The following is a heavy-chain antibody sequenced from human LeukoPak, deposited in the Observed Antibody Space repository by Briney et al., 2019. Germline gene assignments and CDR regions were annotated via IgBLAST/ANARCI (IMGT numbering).Heavy chain of an antibody. V-gene: IGHV1-18*01. J-gene: IGHJ6*03. CDR1: GYTFTSYG. CDR2: ISAYNGNT. D-gene: IGHD1-1*01. CDR3: ARGVTGTPQQGYYYYYMDV. Sequence: ASVKVSCKASGYTFTSYGISWVRQAPGQGLEWMGWISAYNGNTNYAQKLQGRVTMTTDTSTSTAYMELRSLRSDDTAVYYCARGVTGTPQQGYYYYYMDVWGKGTTVTISS.